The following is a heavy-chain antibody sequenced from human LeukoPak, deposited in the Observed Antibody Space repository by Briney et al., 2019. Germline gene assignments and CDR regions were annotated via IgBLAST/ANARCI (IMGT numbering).Heavy chain of an antibody. V-gene: IGHV3-48*03. CDR2: ISSGGRTM. CDR1: GFRFSSFE. CDR3: ARGASWIQLWQFDH. J-gene: IGHJ4*02. Sequence: GGSLRLSCAASGFRFSSFEMNWVRLAPGKGLEWVSYISSGGRTMYYADSVKGRFTISRDNAKDSLYLHMNSLGAEDTGVYFCARGASWIQLWQFDHWGQGTQVIVSS. D-gene: IGHD5-18*01.